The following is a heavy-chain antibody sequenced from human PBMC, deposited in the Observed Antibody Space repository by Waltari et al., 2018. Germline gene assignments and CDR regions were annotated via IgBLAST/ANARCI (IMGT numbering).Heavy chain of an antibody. D-gene: IGHD6-19*01. V-gene: IGHV1-18*01. CDR1: VYTFSTYG. CDR3: ATAVGGNMEFDN. CDR2: ISAHNGNT. J-gene: IGHJ5*02. Sequence: QVHLVQSGAEVKKPGASVKVSCKASVYTFSTYGITWVRQAPGQGLEWMGWISAHNGNTNHAQKCQDRVTSTTDTSTNTAYMELRSLTSDDTAVYYCATAVGGNMEFDNWGQGTLVTVSS.